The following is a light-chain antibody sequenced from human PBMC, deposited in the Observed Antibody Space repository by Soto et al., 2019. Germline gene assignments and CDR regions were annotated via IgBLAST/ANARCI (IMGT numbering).Light chain of an antibody. CDR3: QQHNSYPWT. Sequence: DIQMTQSPSTLSASVGDRVTITCRASQSISSWLAWYQQKPGKAPKLLIYDASSLESGVPSRFSGSGSGTEFTLTISSLPPDDFATYYCQQHNSYPWTFGQGTKVEIK. V-gene: IGKV1-5*01. J-gene: IGKJ1*01. CDR1: QSISSW. CDR2: DAS.